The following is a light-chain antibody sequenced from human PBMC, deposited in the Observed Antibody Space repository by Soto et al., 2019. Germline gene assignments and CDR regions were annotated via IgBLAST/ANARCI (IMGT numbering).Light chain of an antibody. CDR2: DVS. J-gene: IGLJ1*01. Sequence: QSVLTQPASVSGSPGQSIAISCTGTSFDVGAYNYVSWYQQHPGKVPKLIIYDVSSRPSGVSSRFSGSKSGNTASLTISGLQAEDEADYYCCSYTTRYLYVFGSGTKLTDL. CDR1: SFDVGAYNY. V-gene: IGLV2-14*03. CDR3: CSYTTRYLYV.